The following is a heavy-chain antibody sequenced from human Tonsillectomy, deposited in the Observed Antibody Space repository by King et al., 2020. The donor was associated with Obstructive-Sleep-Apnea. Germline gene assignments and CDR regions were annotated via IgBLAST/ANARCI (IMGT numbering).Heavy chain of an antibody. Sequence: VQLVESGGGAVQPGRSLRLSCAASRFTFSSHALHWVRQAPGKGLEWVAIISYNGSDSYYADSVKGRFTISRDNSKNTLYLQMDSLRVEDTAVYYCARTSLRYYDWLLPPFYYSYGIDFSGQGTTVTVSS. V-gene: IGHV3-30*19. D-gene: IGHD3-9*01. CDR3: ARTSLRYYDWLLPPFYYSYGIDF. CDR2: ISYNGSDS. CDR1: RFTFSSHA. J-gene: IGHJ6*02.